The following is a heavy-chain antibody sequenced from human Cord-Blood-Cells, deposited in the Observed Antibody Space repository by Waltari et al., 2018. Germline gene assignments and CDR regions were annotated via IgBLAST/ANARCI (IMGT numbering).Heavy chain of an antibody. Sequence: QVQLVQSGAEVKKPGASVKVSCKASGYTFTSYDINWVRQATGQGLEWMGWMNPTSGNTGYAQKFQGRVTMTRNTSISTAYMELSSLRAEDTAVYYCARSYSSSWYVWFDPWGQGTLVTVSS. CDR3: ARSYSSSWYVWFDP. J-gene: IGHJ5*02. CDR2: MNPTSGNT. D-gene: IGHD6-13*01. CDR1: GYTFTSYD. V-gene: IGHV1-8*01.